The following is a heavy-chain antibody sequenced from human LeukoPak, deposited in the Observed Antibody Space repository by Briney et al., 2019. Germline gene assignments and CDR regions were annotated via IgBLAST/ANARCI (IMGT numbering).Heavy chain of an antibody. V-gene: IGHV4-4*07. CDR1: ADSMSDYD. D-gene: IGHD5-24*01. CDR3: ARDLMAMTDV. CDR2: ISDSGSI. Sequence: PSETLSLTCKVSADSMSDYDWSWIRQPAGKGLEWIGRISDSGSIDYNPSLKSRITMSVDTSKKQFSLKSSSVTAADTAVYYCARDLMAMTDVWGKGTTVTVSS. J-gene: IGHJ6*04.